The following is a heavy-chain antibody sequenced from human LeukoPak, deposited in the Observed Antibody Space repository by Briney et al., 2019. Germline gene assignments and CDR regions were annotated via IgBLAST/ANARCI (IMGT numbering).Heavy chain of an antibody. D-gene: IGHD4-17*01. Sequence: SAGSLRLSCAASGFSFSSFAMTWVRHAPGNGLEWVSSITGGHYATYNTDSVKGRFTISRDNAKNTLYLQMNSLRADDTAIYYCTKDPNGDYIGAFDPWGQGTLVTVSS. V-gene: IGHV3-23*01. CDR3: TKDPNGDYIGAFDP. CDR2: ITGGHYAT. CDR1: GFSFSSFA. J-gene: IGHJ5*02.